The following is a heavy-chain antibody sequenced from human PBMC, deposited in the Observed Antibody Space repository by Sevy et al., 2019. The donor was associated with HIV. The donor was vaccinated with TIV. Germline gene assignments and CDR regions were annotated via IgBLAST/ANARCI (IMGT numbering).Heavy chain of an antibody. CDR1: GFTFDDHG. D-gene: IGHD3-10*01. Sequence: SLRLSCVTSGFTFDDHGMHRVREIPGKGLEWVSGVSWNGRSLGYADTVKGRFIISRDNAKKSVSLQMNSLRTEDTALYYCARDAGTGGSYMGYYFGMDVWGQGITVTVSS. CDR3: ARDAGTGGSYMGYYFGMDV. CDR2: VSWNGRSL. V-gene: IGHV3-9*01. J-gene: IGHJ6*02.